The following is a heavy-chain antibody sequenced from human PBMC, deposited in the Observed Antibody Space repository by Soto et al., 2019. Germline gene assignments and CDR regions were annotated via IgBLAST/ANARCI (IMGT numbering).Heavy chain of an antibody. CDR2: IYSGGST. CDR3: ATLLWVDAFDS. J-gene: IGHJ3*02. Sequence: EVQLVESGGGLVQPGGSLRLSCAASGFTVSSNYMSWVRQAPGKGLEWVSVIYSGGSTYYADSVKGRFTISRDNSKNTLYLQMNSLRAEDTAVYYCATLLWVDAFDSWGQGTMVTVSS. V-gene: IGHV3-66*01. D-gene: IGHD2-21*01. CDR1: GFTVSSNY.